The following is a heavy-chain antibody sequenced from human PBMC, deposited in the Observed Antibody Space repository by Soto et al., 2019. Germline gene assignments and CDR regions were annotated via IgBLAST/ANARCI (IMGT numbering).Heavy chain of an antibody. CDR1: GGSLSGYY. CDR3: ARHHVRGRTIAGAAEF. V-gene: IGHV4-34*01. CDR2: INHSGNT. Sequence: PSETLSLTCAVYGGSLSGYYWSWIRQPPGKALEWLGEINHSGNTNYNPSLKSRVTISVDTSKNQLFLNLSSVTAADTAMYYCARHHVRGRTIAGAAEFWGQGTLVTV. D-gene: IGHD1-26*01. J-gene: IGHJ4*02.